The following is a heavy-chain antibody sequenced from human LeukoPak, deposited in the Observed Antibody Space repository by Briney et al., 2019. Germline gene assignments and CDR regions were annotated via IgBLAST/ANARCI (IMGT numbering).Heavy chain of an antibody. CDR1: GYSFTSYW. CDR3: ARQVPVWFGEGAFDI. V-gene: IGHV5-51*01. Sequence: GESLKISCKGSGYSFTSYWIGWVRQLPGKGLEWMGIIYPGDSDTRYSPSFQGQVTISADKSISTAYLQWSSLEASDTAMYYCARQVPVWFGEGAFDIWGQGTMVTVSS. D-gene: IGHD3-10*01. J-gene: IGHJ3*02. CDR2: IYPGDSDT.